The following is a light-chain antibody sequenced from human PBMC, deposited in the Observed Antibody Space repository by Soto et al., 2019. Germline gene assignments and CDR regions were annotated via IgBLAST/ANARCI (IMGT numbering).Light chain of an antibody. Sequence: QSALTQPASVSGSPGQSITISCTGTSSDVGSYNLVSWYRQYPGKAPKLMIYGATRRPSGVSNRFSGSKSGNTASLTISGLQAEDEADYYCSSYAGTSTLFGGGTKLTVL. J-gene: IGLJ2*01. V-gene: IGLV2-23*01. CDR1: SSDVGSYNL. CDR2: GAT. CDR3: SSYAGTSTL.